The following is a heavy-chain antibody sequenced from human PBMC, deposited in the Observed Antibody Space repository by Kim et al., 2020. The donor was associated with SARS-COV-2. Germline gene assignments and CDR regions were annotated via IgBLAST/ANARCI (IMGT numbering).Heavy chain of an antibody. Sequence: SETLSLTCAVYGGSFSGYYWSWIRQPPGKGLEWIGEINHSGSTNYNPSLKSRVTISVDTSKNQFSLKLSSVTAADTAVYYCARGGRLHNALLWFGTNILGGQGTLVTVSS. CDR3: ARGGRLHNALLWFGTNIL. CDR1: GGSFSGYY. D-gene: IGHD3-10*01. J-gene: IGHJ4*02. V-gene: IGHV4-34*01. CDR2: INHSGST.